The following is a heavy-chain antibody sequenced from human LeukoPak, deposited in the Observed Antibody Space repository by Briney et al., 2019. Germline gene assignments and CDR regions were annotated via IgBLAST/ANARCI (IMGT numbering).Heavy chain of an antibody. V-gene: IGHV5-51*01. D-gene: IGHD2-15*01. J-gene: IGHJ5*02. CDR3: ARQEYCSGGSCYTWFDP. Sequence: IYPADSDIRYSPSFQGQVPISADKSISTAYLQWSSLKASDTAIYYCARQEYCSGGSCYTWFDPWGQGTLVIVSS. CDR2: IYPADSDI.